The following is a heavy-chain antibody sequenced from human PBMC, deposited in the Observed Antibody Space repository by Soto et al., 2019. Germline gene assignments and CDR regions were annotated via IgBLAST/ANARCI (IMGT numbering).Heavy chain of an antibody. CDR2: ISYDGSNK. D-gene: IGHD2-15*01. CDR1: GFTFSSYG. Sequence: QVQLVESGGGVVQPGRSLRLSCAASGFTFSSYGMHWVRQAPGKGLEWVAVISYDGSNKYYADSVKGRFTISRDNSKNTLYLQMNSLRAEDTAVYYCAKGSYCSGGSCYSGKFYWGQGTLVTVSS. V-gene: IGHV3-30*18. CDR3: AKGSYCSGGSCYSGKFY. J-gene: IGHJ4*02.